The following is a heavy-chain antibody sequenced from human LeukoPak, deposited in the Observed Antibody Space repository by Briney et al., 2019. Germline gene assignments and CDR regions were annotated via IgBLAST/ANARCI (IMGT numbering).Heavy chain of an antibody. CDR1: GGSISSYY. Sequence: SETLSLTCTVSGGSISSYYWSWVRQPPGKGLEWIAYIYYIGSTNYNPTLNSRVTISVHTTKIQFSLKLSSVSAADTAVYSCARAEPMRGYFDDWGQGTLVTVSS. J-gene: IGHJ4*02. V-gene: IGHV4-59*01. D-gene: IGHD1-26*01. CDR2: IYYIGST. CDR3: ARAEPMRGYFDD.